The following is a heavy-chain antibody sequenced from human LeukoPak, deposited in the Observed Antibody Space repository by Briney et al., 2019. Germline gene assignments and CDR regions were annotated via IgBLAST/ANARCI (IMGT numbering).Heavy chain of an antibody. D-gene: IGHD3-16*01. J-gene: IGHJ3*02. CDR1: VGTFISYV. CDR2: INPNSGGT. V-gene: IGHV1-2*04. Sequence: SVKVSCKGSVGTFISYVISGVRQAPGQGVEWVGWINPNSGGTNYAQKFQGWVTLTRQTPISTASMELSRLRSDYTAVCIFAREKARSLIAFDIWGQGTMVTASS. CDR3: AREKARSLIAFDI.